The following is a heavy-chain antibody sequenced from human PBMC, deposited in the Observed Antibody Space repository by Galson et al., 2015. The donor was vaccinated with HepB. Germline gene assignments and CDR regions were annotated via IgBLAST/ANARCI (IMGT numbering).Heavy chain of an antibody. V-gene: IGHV3-30-3*01. D-gene: IGHD3-22*01. CDR3: ARVGRGFDFGLDA. Sequence: SLRLSCAASGFTFNTYAMHWVRQAPGKGLDWVAVISHLGNNKYHADSVEGRFTISRDNSQNILYLQMSSLRSEDTAVYYCARVGRGFDFGLDAWGHGTLVTVSS. CDR2: ISHLGNNK. J-gene: IGHJ5*01. CDR1: GFTFNTYA.